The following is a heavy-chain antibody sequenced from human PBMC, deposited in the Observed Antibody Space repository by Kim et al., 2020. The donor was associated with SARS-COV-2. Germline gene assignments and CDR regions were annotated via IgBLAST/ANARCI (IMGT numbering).Heavy chain of an antibody. CDR3: AKYPGGGWLQFHYAFDI. J-gene: IGHJ3*02. V-gene: IGHV3-23*01. CDR1: GFTFSSYA. D-gene: IGHD5-12*01. Sequence: GGSLRLSCAASGFTFSSYAMSWVRQAPGKGLEWVSAISGSGGSTYYADSVKGRFTISRDNSKNTLYLQMNSLRAEDTAVYYCAKYPGGGWLQFHYAFDIWGQGTMVTVSS. CDR2: ISGSGGST.